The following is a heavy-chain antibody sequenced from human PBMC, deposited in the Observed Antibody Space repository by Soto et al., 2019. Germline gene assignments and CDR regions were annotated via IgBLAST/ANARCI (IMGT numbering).Heavy chain of an antibody. V-gene: IGHV3-23*01. Sequence: EVQLLESGGGLVQPGGSLRLSCAASGFTFGNFAMSWVRQAPGKGLQWVSAISGNGGSTYYPDSVKGRFTISRDNSKNTLYLQLSSLRAEDTAIYYCAKPRATVTTRFFDYWGQGTLVTVSS. CDR1: GFTFGNFA. J-gene: IGHJ4*02. CDR3: AKPRATVTTRFFDY. CDR2: ISGNGGST. D-gene: IGHD4-17*01.